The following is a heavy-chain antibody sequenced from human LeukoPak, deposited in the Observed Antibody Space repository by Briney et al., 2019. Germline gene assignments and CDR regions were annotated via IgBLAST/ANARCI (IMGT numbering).Heavy chain of an antibody. CDR3: ARGEKSVAVVAATVYFDY. V-gene: IGHV4-34*01. Sequence: SETLSLTCAVYGGSFSGYYWSWIRQPPGKGLEWIGEINHSGSTNYNPSLKSRVTISVDTSKNQFSLKLSSVTAADTAVYYCARGEKSVAVVAATVYFDYWGQGTLVTVSS. CDR1: GGSFSGYY. D-gene: IGHD2-15*01. CDR2: INHSGST. J-gene: IGHJ4*02.